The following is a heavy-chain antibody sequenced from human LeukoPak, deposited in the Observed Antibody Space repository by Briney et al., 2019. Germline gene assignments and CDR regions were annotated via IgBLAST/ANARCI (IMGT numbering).Heavy chain of an antibody. CDR1: GGSFSGYC. V-gene: IGHV4-34*01. CDR3: ARASGLRLGYCSSTSCSANFDY. J-gene: IGHJ4*02. Sequence: SETLSLTCAVYGGSFSGYCWSWIRQPPGKGLEWIGEINHSGSTNYNPSLKSRVTISVDTSKNQFSLKLSSVTAADTAVYYCARASGLRLGYCSSTSCSANFDYWGQGTLVTVSS. CDR2: INHSGST. D-gene: IGHD2-2*01.